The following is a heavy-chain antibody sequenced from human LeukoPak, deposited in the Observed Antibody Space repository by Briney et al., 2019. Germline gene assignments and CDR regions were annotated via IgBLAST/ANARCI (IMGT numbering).Heavy chain of an antibody. D-gene: IGHD5-24*01. CDR2: INTNTGNP. CDR1: GYTFTRHY. J-gene: IGHJ4*02. V-gene: IGHV7-4-1*02. CDR3: AREWVEMATIVDY. Sequence: ASVKVPCKASGYTFTRHYMHWVRQAPGQGLEWMGWINTNTGNPTYAQGFTGRFVFSLDTSLSTAYLQISSLKAEDTAVYYCAREWVEMATIVDYWGQGTLVTVSS.